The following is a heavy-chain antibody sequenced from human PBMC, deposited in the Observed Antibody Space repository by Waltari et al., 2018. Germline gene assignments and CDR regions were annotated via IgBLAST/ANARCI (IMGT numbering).Heavy chain of an antibody. CDR1: GGSISNYY. D-gene: IGHD3-3*01. CDR2: IYYSGST. J-gene: IGHJ4*02. V-gene: IGHV4-59*08. CDR3: ARQGHYDFWTGYYLFDY. Sequence: QVQLQESGPGLVKPSETLSLTCTVSGGSISNYYWSCIRQSPGKGLEWIGSIYYSGSTNYNPSLKSRVTLSVDTSKNHFSLKLSSVTAADTALYYCARQGHYDFWTGYYLFDYWGQGTLVTVSS.